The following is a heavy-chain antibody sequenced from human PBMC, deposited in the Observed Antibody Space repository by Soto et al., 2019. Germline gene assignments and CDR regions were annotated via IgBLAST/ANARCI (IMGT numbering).Heavy chain of an antibody. CDR2: ISGSGGST. CDR1: GFTFSSYA. D-gene: IGHD3-22*01. J-gene: IGHJ4*02. CDR3: AKAFRYYDSSGYYDY. V-gene: IGHV3-23*01. Sequence: PVVSLRLSCAASGFTFSSYAMSWVRQAPGKGLEWVSAISGSGGSTYYADSVKGRFTISRDNSKNTLYLQMNSLRAEDTAVYYCAKAFRYYDSSGYYDYWGQGTLVTVSS.